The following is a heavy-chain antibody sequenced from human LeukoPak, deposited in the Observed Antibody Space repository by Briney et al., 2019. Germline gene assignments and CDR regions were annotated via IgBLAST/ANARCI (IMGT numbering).Heavy chain of an antibody. V-gene: IGHV3-21*01. CDR1: GFTFSSYS. Sequence: KPGGSLRLSCAASGFTFSSYSMNWVRQAPGKGLEWVSSISSSSYIYYADSVKGRFTISRDNAKNSLYLQMNSLRAEDTAVYYCARGRNYYGSGSYYNPNSDYWGQGTLVTVSS. D-gene: IGHD3-10*01. J-gene: IGHJ4*02. CDR2: ISSSSYI. CDR3: ARGRNYYGSGSYYNPNSDY.